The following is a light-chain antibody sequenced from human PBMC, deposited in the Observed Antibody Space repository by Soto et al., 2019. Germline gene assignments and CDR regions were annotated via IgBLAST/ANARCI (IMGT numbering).Light chain of an antibody. CDR2: AAS. CDR1: QSVTSNK. CDR3: QQYGSPPPYT. J-gene: IGKJ2*01. Sequence: ENVLTQSPVTLSLSPGERATLSCRASQSVTSNKVAWFQQKPGQAPRLLIRAASSRATGIPDRFSGSGSATDFTLTISRLAPEDFAVYYCQQYGSPPPYTFGQGTKLETK. V-gene: IGKV3-20*01.